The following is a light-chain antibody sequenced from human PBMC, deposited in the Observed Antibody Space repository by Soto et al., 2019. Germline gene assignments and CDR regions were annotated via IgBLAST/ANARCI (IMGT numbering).Light chain of an antibody. J-gene: IGKJ1*01. Sequence: AIQLTQSPSSLSASVGDRVPITCRASTGIRTDLSWYQQKPGKVPKVLIYAATSLHSGVPSRFSGSGSGTDFTLTISSLQPEDFATYYCLQDYNYPWTFGQGTKVDIK. CDR1: TGIRTD. CDR3: LQDYNYPWT. CDR2: AAT. V-gene: IGKV1-6*01.